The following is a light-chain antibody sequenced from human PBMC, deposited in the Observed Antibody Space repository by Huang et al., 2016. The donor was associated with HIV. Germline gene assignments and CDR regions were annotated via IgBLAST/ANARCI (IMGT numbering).Light chain of an antibody. CDR2: GAS. CDR1: QDIRSY. J-gene: IGKJ2*01. Sequence: IQMTQSPASLSAYVGDRVTISCQANQDIRSYLNWYQQKPGKAPRLLIYGASNLQAGVPSRCSGNGSGTDFTITISSLQSEDSATYYCQQYDSLYTFGQGTRLEIK. V-gene: IGKV1-33*01. CDR3: QQYDSLYT.